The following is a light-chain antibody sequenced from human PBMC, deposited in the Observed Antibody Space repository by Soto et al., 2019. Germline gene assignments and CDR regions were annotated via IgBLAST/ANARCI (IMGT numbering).Light chain of an antibody. CDR2: EVS. Sequence: QSVLTQPASVSGSPGQSIAISCTGSSSDVGFYNYVSWYQQHPGAVPKLIIFEVSNRPSGVPNRFSGSKSGTTASLTISGLQAEDEAAYYCSSYTTSSTRVFGTGTKVTVL. CDR3: SSYTTSSTRV. CDR1: SSDVGFYNY. V-gene: IGLV2-14*01. J-gene: IGLJ1*01.